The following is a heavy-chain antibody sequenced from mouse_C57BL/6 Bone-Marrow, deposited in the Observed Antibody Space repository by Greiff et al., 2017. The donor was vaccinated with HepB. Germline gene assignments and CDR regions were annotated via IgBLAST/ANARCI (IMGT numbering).Heavy chain of an antibody. CDR3: ARRSPYYYGSSYGY. CDR1: GYTFTNYW. Sequence: QVQLKESGAELVRPGTSVKMSCKASGYTFTNYWIGWAKQRPGHGLEWIGDIYPGGGYTNYNEKFKGKATLTADKSSSTAYMQFSSLTSEDSAIYYCARRSPYYYGSSYGYWGQGTTLTGSS. CDR2: IYPGGGYT. D-gene: IGHD1-1*01. V-gene: IGHV1-63*01. J-gene: IGHJ2*01.